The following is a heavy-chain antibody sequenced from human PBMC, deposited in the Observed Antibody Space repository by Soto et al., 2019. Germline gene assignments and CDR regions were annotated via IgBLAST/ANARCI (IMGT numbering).Heavy chain of an antibody. CDR3: ARDYYYDSSGFDY. D-gene: IGHD3-22*01. J-gene: IGHJ4*02. Sequence: SETLSLTCAVSGGSISSSNWWSWVRQPPGKGLEWIGEIYHSGSTNYDPSLKSRVTISVDKSKNQFSLKLSSVTAADTAVYYCARDYYYDSSGFDYWGQGTLVTVSS. V-gene: IGHV4-4*02. CDR2: IYHSGST. CDR1: GGSISSSNW.